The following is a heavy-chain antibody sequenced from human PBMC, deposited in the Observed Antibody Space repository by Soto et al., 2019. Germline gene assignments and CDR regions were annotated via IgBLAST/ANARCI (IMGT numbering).Heavy chain of an antibody. V-gene: IGHV3-30*03. CDR2: ISYDGSNK. J-gene: IGHJ4*02. Sequence: PGGSLRLSCAASGFTFSSYGMHWVRQAPRTGLEWVAVISYDGSNKYYADSVEGRFTISRDNAKNSLYLQMNSVRAEDTAVYYCARGPRGGDRGMEWGQGTVVSVS. D-gene: IGHD5-18*01. CDR1: GFTFSSYG. CDR3: ARGPRGGDRGME.